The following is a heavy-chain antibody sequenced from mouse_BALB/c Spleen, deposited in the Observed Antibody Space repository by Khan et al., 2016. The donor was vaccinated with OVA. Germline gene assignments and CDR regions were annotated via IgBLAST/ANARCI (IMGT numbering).Heavy chain of an antibody. Sequence: EVKVVESGGGLVQPGGSLKLSCAASGFTFSSYGMSWVSQTPDKRLESVATINSNGGITYYPDSVKGRFTISRDNAKNTLYLQMSSLKSEDTAMYYCARGLGAFAYWGQGTLVTVSA. CDR3: ARGLGAFAY. CDR2: INSNGGIT. V-gene: IGHV5-6-3*01. J-gene: IGHJ3*01. CDR1: GFTFSSYG.